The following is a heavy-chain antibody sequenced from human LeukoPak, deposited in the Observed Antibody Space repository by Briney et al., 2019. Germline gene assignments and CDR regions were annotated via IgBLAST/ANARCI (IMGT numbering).Heavy chain of an antibody. J-gene: IGHJ4*02. V-gene: IGHV4-39*01. CDR1: GGSISSSSYY. Sequence: PSETLSLTCTVSGGSISSSSYYWAWIRQPPGKGLEWIGSVYYSGTTYYNPSLKSRVTISVDTSKNQFSLKLSSVTAADTAVYYCARRQYLDYWGQGTLVTVSS. CDR2: VYYSGTT. CDR3: ARRQYLDY.